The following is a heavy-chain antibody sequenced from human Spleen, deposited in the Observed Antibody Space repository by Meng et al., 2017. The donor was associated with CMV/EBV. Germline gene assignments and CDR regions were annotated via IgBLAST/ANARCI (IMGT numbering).Heavy chain of an antibody. Sequence: SGPTLVKPTQTLTLTCTFSGFSLTTGGVGVGWIRQPPGKALAWLALIYWNDDQRYSPSLKSRLTITKDTSKNQVVLTMTNMDPVDTATYYCAHSPEFWSGSYAFDIWGQGTMVTVSS. V-gene: IGHV2-5*01. J-gene: IGHJ3*02. D-gene: IGHD3-3*01. CDR2: IYWNDDQ. CDR1: GFSLTTGGVG. CDR3: AHSPEFWSGSYAFDI.